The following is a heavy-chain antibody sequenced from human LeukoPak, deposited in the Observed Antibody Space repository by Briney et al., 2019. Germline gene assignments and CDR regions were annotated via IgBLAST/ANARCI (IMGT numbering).Heavy chain of an antibody. J-gene: IGHJ6*02. CDR2: INPGNGDT. D-gene: IGHD2-15*01. CDR1: GYTFTNYA. CDR3: ARERWHCRVNCYSVYYYALDV. Sequence: ASVNVSCKGSGYTFTNYAVHWVRQAPGQRLEWLGWINPGNGDTKYSQNFQGRVTVTSDTSAATAYVELNSLTSEDTAVYYCARERWHCRVNCYSVYYYALDVWGQGTTVTVSS. V-gene: IGHV1-3*01.